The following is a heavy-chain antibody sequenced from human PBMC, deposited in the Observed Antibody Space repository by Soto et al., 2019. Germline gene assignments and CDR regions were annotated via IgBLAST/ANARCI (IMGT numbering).Heavy chain of an antibody. CDR3: AGTRGDYYYYYMDV. V-gene: IGHV1-18*01. CDR2: ISAYNGNT. Sequence: ASVTVSCKASGYTFTSYGISWVRQAPGQGLEWMGWISAYNGNTNYAQKLQGRVTMTTDTSTSTAYMELRSLRSDDTAVYYCAGTRGDYYYYYMDVWGKGTTVTGSS. D-gene: IGHD2-2*01. J-gene: IGHJ6*03. CDR1: GYTFTSYG.